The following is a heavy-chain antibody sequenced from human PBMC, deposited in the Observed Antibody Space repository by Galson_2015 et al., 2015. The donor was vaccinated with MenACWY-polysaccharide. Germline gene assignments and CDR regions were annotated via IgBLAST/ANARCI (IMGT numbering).Heavy chain of an antibody. Sequence: SLRLSCAASGFTFSNYAMSWVRQAPGKGLEWVSTISGSGSSTYYAGSVKGRFTISRDNSKNTLSLQMNSLRAEDTAVYYCAKDNSNLYYYYGMDVWGQGTTVTVFS. D-gene: IGHD4-23*01. CDR1: GFTFSNYA. CDR3: AKDNSNLYYYYGMDV. J-gene: IGHJ6*02. CDR2: ISGSGSST. V-gene: IGHV3-23*01.